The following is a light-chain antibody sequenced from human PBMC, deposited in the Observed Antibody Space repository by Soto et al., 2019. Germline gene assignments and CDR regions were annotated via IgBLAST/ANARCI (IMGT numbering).Light chain of an antibody. J-gene: IGLJ1*01. CDR1: SSSIGAGYD. Sequence: QSVLTQPPSVSGAPGQRVTISCLGSSSSIGAGYDVHWYQQLPGTAPKLLIYAKTNRPSGVPDRFSGSRSGTSASLAITGLQAEDEADYYCQCYDPSLRTSNYVFGNGTKVTV. CDR3: QCYDPSLRTSNYV. V-gene: IGLV1-40*01. CDR2: AKT.